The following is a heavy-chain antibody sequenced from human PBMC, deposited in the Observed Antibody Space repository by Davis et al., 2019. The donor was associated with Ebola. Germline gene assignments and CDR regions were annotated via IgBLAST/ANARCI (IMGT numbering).Heavy chain of an antibody. V-gene: IGHV1-2*04. CDR1: GYTFTGYY. Sequence: ASVKVSCKASGYTFTGYYMHWVRQAPGQGLEWMGWINPNSGGTNYAQKFQGWVTMTRDTSISTAYMELSRLRSEDTAVYYCARGFRQWVGAFDIWGQGTMVTVSS. D-gene: IGHD6-19*01. CDR2: INPNSGGT. CDR3: ARGFRQWVGAFDI. J-gene: IGHJ3*02.